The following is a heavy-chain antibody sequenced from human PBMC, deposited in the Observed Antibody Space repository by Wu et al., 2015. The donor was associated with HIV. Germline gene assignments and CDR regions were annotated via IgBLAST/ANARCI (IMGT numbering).Heavy chain of an antibody. Sequence: QVQLVQSGAEVKKPGASVKVSCKASGYTFTAYFLHWVRQAPGQGLEWMGWINPNSGVTNYAQKFQGRVTLTMDKSLNTAYMELTRLTSDDTAIFYCVRDWSVSPGYWGQGSLVAVSS. V-gene: IGHV1-2*02. J-gene: IGHJ4*02. CDR1: GYTFTAYF. CDR3: VRDWSVSPGY. D-gene: IGHD4-11*01. CDR2: INPNSGVT.